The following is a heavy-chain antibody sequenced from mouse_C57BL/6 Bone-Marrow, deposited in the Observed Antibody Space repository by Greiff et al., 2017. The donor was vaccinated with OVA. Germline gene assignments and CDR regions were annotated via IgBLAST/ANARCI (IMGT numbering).Heavy chain of an antibody. CDR1: GYTFTSYW. Sequence: QVQLQQPGAELVKPGASVKLSCKASGYTFTSYWMHWVKQRPGRGLEWIGRIHPNSGGTKYNEKFKSKATLTVDKPSSTAYMQLSSLTSEDSAVYYCARKNWDYFDYWGQGTTLTVSS. V-gene: IGHV1-72*01. CDR3: ARKNWDYFDY. CDR2: IHPNSGGT. D-gene: IGHD4-1*01. J-gene: IGHJ2*01.